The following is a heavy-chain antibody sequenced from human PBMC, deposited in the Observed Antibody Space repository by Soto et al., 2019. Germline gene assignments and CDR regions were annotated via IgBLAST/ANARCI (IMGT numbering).Heavy chain of an antibody. CDR3: ARDKRADFWSGYRIGVHHDAFDI. D-gene: IGHD3-3*01. CDR2: ISSSSSTI. V-gene: IGHV3-48*01. J-gene: IGHJ3*02. Sequence: GGSLRLSCAASGFTFSSYSMNWVRQAPGKGLEWVSYISSSSSTIYYADSVKGRFTISRDNAKNSLYLQMNSLRAEDTAVYYCARDKRADFWSGYRIGVHHDAFDIWGQGTMVTVSS. CDR1: GFTFSSYS.